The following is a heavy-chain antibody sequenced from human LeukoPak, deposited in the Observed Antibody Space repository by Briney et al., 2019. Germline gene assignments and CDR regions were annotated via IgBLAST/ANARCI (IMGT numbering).Heavy chain of an antibody. CDR3: ARDGSSSWFGQNYYYYYMDV. J-gene: IGHJ6*03. Sequence: SETLSLTCTVSGYSISSDHYWGWIRQPPGKGLEWIGSIYYSGSTYYNPSLKSRVTMSVDTSKNQFSLKLSSVTAADTAVYYCARDGSSSWFGQNYYYYYMDVWGKGTTVTVSS. D-gene: IGHD6-13*01. CDR1: GYSISSDHY. V-gene: IGHV4-38-2*02. CDR2: IYYSGST.